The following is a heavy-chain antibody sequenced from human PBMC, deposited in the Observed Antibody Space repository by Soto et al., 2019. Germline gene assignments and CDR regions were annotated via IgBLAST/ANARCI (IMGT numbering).Heavy chain of an antibody. CDR1: GYTFTSYG. J-gene: IGHJ4*02. V-gene: IGHV1-18*01. CDR2: ISAYNGNT. CDR3: ARVRAYDFWSGYLDY. D-gene: IGHD3-3*01. Sequence: GASVKVSCKASGYTFTSYGISWVRQAPGQGLEWMGWISAYNGNTNYAQKLQGRVTMTTDTSTSTAYMELRSLRSDDTAVYYCARVRAYDFWSGYLDYWGQGTLVTVSS.